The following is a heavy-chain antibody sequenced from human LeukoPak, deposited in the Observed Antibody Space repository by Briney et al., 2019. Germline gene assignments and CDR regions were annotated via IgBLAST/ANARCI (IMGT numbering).Heavy chain of an antibody. J-gene: IGHJ5*02. D-gene: IGHD3-22*01. CDR3: ARDSGIHYDSSGYYYGFDP. Sequence: SVKVSCKASGGTFSSYAISWVRQAPGQGLEWMGGIIPIFGTANYAQKFQGRVTITADESTSTAYMELSSLRSEDTAVYYCARDSGIHYDSSGYYYGFDPWGQGTLVTVSS. CDR1: GGTFSSYA. V-gene: IGHV1-69*13. CDR2: IIPIFGTA.